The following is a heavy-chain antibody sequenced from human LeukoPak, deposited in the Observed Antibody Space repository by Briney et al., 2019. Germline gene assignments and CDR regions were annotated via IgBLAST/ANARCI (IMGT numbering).Heavy chain of an antibody. CDR2: ISSSTTYI. J-gene: IGHJ1*01. D-gene: IGHD1-26*01. CDR3: ARDWESYFQH. Sequence: GGSLRLSCAASGFTFSNYNINWVRKAPGKGLEWVSSISSSTTYIYYADSVKGRFTISRDNSKNTLYLQMNSLRAEDTAVYYCARDWESYFQHWGQGTLVTVSS. V-gene: IGHV3-21*01. CDR1: GFTFSNYN.